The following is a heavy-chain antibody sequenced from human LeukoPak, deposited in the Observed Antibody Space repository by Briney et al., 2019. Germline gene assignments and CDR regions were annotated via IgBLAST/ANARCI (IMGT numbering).Heavy chain of an antibody. CDR1: GGSFSGYY. CDR2: INHSGST. V-gene: IGHV4-34*01. CDR3: ARRSKVGATNAIDY. J-gene: IGHJ4*02. Sequence: SETLSLTCAVYGGSFSGYYWSWIRQPPGKGLEWIGEINHSGSTNYNPSLKSRVTISVDTSKNQFSLKLSSVTAADTAVYYCARRSKVGATNAIDYWGQGTLVTVSS. D-gene: IGHD1-26*01.